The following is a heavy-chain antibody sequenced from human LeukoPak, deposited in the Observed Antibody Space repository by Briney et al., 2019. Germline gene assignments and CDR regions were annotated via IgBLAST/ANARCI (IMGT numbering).Heavy chain of an antibody. CDR3: ARGPPTDY. CDR2: ISSSNNYI. CDR1: GXTFSSYS. J-gene: IGHJ4*02. D-gene: IGHD4-17*01. V-gene: IGHV3-21*01. Sequence: LXLSXAASGXTFSSYSMNWVRQAPGKGLEWVSSISSSNNYIYYADSVKGRFTISRDNAKNSLYLQMDSLRAEDTAVYYCARGPPTDYWGQGTLVTVSS.